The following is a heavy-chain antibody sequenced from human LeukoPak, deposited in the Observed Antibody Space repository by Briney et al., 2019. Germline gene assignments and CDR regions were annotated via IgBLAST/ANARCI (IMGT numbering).Heavy chain of an antibody. J-gene: IGHJ6*02. CDR1: GGSFSGYY. Sequence: PSETLSLTCAVYGGSFSGYYWSWIRQPPGKGLEWIGEINHSGSTNYNPSLKSRVTISVDTSKNQFSLKLSSVTAADTAVYYCARARLRVAATSRYYYYYGMDVWGQGTTVTVSS. CDR3: ARARLRVAATSRYYYYYGMDV. D-gene: IGHD2-15*01. CDR2: INHSGST. V-gene: IGHV4-34*01.